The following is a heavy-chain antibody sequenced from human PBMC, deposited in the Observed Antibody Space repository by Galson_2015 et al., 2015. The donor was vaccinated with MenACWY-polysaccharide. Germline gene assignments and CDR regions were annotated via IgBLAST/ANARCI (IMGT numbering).Heavy chain of an antibody. D-gene: IGHD1-1*01. CDR1: HDSISSSY. V-gene: IGHV4-4*07. Sequence: SATLSLTCSVSHDSISSSYWSWIRQSADKGLEYIGRIHATVSTAYNPSFGGRVAMPVDLPRSQFSLRLASMTASDTAMYYCARRSLDNWYFDLWGRGTLVIVSS. J-gene: IGHJ2*01. CDR2: IHATVST. CDR3: ARRSLDNWYFDL.